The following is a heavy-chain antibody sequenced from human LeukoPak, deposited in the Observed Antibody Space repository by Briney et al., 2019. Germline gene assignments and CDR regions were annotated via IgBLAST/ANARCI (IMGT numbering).Heavy chain of an antibody. J-gene: IGHJ6*02. Sequence: ASVKVSCKASGYTFTSYGISWVRQAPGQGLEWMGWISAYNGNTNYAQKLQGRVTITTDTSTSTAYMELRSLRSDDTAVYYCARTMTSSYYYYGMDVWGQGTTVTVSS. CDR2: ISAYNGNT. V-gene: IGHV1-18*01. D-gene: IGHD3-22*01. CDR3: ARTMTSSYYYYGMDV. CDR1: GYTFTSYG.